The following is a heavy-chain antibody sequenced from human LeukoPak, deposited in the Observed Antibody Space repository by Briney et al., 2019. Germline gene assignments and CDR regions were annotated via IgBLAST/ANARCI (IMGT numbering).Heavy chain of an antibody. CDR2: ISYDGSNK. CDR1: GFTFSSYA. CDR3: AKAHDYSKILGVGAFDI. V-gene: IGHV3-30*04. J-gene: IGHJ3*02. Sequence: GRSLRLSCAASGFTFSSYAMHWVRQAPGKGLEWVAVISYDGSNKYYADSVKGRFTISRDNSKNTLYLQMNSLRAEDTAVYYCAKAHDYSKILGVGAFDIWGQGTMVTVSS. D-gene: IGHD4-11*01.